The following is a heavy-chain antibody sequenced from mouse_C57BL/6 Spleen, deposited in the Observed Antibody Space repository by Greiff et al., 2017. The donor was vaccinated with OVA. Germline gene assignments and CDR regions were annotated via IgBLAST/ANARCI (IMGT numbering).Heavy chain of an antibody. D-gene: IGHD1-1*01. CDR2: IDPNSGGT. CDR1: GYTFTSYW. Sequence: VQLQQPGAELVKPGASVKLSCKASGYTFTSYWMHWVKQRPGRGLEWIGRIDPNSGGTKYNEKFKSKATLTVDKPSSTAYMQLSSLTSEDSAVYDCATTTVEGYYAMDYWGQGTSVTVSS. CDR3: ATTTVEGYYAMDY. J-gene: IGHJ4*01. V-gene: IGHV1-72*01.